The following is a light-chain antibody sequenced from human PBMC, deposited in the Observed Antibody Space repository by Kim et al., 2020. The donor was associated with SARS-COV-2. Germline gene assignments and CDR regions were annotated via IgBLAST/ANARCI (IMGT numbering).Light chain of an antibody. V-gene: IGKV4-1*01. J-gene: IGKJ2*03. CDR1: QSVLYSSNNKNY. Sequence: DIVMTQSPDSLAVSLGERATINCKSSQSVLYSSNNKNYLAWYQQKPGQSPKLLIYWTSTRESGVPDRFSGSGSGTDFTLTISSLQAEDVAVYYCQQYYTTPYSFGQWTKLEI. CDR3: QQYYTTPYS. CDR2: WTS.